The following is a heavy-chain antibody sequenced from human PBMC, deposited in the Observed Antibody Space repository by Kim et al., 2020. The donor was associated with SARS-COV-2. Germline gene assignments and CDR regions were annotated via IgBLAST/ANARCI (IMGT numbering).Heavy chain of an antibody. Sequence: ADSVKGRFTISRDNSKSTLYLQMNSLRAEATAVYYCAKGASITTKHFDYWGQGTLVTVSS. J-gene: IGHJ4*02. V-gene: IGHV3-23*01. CDR3: AKGASITTKHFDY. D-gene: IGHD1-20*01.